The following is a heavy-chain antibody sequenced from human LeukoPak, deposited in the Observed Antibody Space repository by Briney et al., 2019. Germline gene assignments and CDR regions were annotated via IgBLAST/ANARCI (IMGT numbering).Heavy chain of an antibody. J-gene: IGHJ6*02. V-gene: IGHV1-3*01. D-gene: IGHD6-19*01. CDR2: INAGNGNT. Sequence: EASVKVSCKASGYTFTSYGISWVRQAPGQRLEWMGWINAGNGNTKYSQNFQGRVTITRDTSASTAYMELSSLRSEDTAVYYCARAGSTRLGYISGDMDVWGQGTTVTVSS. CDR3: ARAGSTRLGYISGDMDV. CDR1: GYTFTSYG.